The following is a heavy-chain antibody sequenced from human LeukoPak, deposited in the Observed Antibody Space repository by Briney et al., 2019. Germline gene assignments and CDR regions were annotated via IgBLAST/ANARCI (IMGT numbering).Heavy chain of an antibody. CDR2: IYYSGST. V-gene: IGHV4-34*01. CDR1: GGSFSGYY. J-gene: IGHJ5*02. Sequence: SETLSLTCAVYGGSFSGYYWSWIRQPPGKGLEWIGSIYYSGSTYYNPSLKSRVTISVDTSKNQFSLKLSSVTAADTAVYYCARVRNYGRATGPLRAYWFDPWGQGTLVTVSS. CDR3: ARVRNYGRATGPLRAYWFDP. D-gene: IGHD4-11*01.